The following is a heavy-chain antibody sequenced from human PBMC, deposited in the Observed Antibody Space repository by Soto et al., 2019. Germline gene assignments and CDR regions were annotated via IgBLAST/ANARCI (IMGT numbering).Heavy chain of an antibody. Sequence: GXSAKVSSKASSGTFSSYAISWVRQAPGQGLEWMGGIIPIFGTANYAQKFQGRVTITADKSTSTAYMELSSLRSEDTAVYYCARAYYYDSSGPITGLGYGMDVWGQGTTVTVYS. J-gene: IGHJ6*02. V-gene: IGHV1-69*06. CDR1: SGTFSSYA. D-gene: IGHD3-22*01. CDR2: IIPIFGTA. CDR3: ARAYYYDSSGPITGLGYGMDV.